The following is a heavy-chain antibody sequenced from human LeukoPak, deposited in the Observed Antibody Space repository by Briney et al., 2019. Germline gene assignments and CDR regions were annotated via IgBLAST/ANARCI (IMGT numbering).Heavy chain of an antibody. Sequence: PGGSLRLSCAASGFTFSSYWMHWVRQAPGKGLVWVSRINSDGSSTTYADSVKGRFTISRDNSKNTLYLQMNSLRAEDTAVYYCARDRGYCSGGSCRRDAFDIWGQGTMVTVSS. CDR1: GFTFSSYW. J-gene: IGHJ3*02. V-gene: IGHV3-74*01. CDR2: INSDGSST. CDR3: ARDRGYCSGGSCRRDAFDI. D-gene: IGHD2-15*01.